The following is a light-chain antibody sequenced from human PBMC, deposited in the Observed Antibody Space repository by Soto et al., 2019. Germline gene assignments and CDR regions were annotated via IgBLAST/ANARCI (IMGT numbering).Light chain of an antibody. CDR1: QGISTY. CDR2: RAS. J-gene: IGKJ5*01. V-gene: IGKV1-9*01. CDR3: HQQNNNPPIT. Sequence: DIQLTQSPSSLSASVGDRVTITCRASQGISTYLAWYQQKPGKAPNLLIYRASTLQSGVPSRFSGRGSGTDFTLTISSLQPQDFATYYCHQQNNNPPITFGQGTRLEI.